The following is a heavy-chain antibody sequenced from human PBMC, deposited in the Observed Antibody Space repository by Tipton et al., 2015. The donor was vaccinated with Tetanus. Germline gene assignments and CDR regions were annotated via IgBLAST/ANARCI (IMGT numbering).Heavy chain of an antibody. CDR3: ASLPKHWLAPRGAP. Sequence: TLSLTCTVSGDSLRTGDRNWSWIRQPPGKGLEWLAYISSSGRTNSNYSLKSRITISRDTSKNQFSLKLTSVTAADTAVYYCASLPKHWLAPRGAPWGQGTLVTVSS. D-gene: IGHD6-19*01. CDR2: ISSSGRT. CDR1: GDSLRTGDRN. J-gene: IGHJ5*02. V-gene: IGHV4-61*08.